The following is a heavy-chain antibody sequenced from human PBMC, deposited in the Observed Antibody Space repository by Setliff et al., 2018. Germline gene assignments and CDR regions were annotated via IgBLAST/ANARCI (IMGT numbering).Heavy chain of an antibody. D-gene: IGHD4-17*01. CDR3: VKTINLVTTVGAFDM. Sequence: GGSLRLSCSASGFTFSRYAMYWVRQAPGKGLEYVSAISSNGGTTYYADSVKGRFTISRDNSKNTLYVQMSSLRAEDTAVYYCVKTINLVTTVGAFDMWGQGTLVTVSS. V-gene: IGHV3-64*05. CDR2: ISSNGGTT. CDR1: GFTFSRYA. J-gene: IGHJ3*02.